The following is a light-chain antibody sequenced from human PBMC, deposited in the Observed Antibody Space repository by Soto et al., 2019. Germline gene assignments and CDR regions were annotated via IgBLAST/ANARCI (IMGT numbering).Light chain of an antibody. CDR1: QSVRSY. J-gene: IGKJ4*01. CDR3: QQSYTSPLT. Sequence: DIQMTQSPCSVSASVGDRVTIACRAGQSVRSYLNWYQQKPGKAPNLLIYASSTLQSGVPSRFSGGGSGTDFTLTISSLQPEDFATYYCQQSYTSPLTFGGGTKVEI. V-gene: IGKV1-39*01. CDR2: ASS.